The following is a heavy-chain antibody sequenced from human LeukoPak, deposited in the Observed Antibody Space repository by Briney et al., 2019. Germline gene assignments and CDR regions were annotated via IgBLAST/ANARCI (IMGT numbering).Heavy chain of an antibody. Sequence: PSETLSLTCTVSGGSISSGGYYWSWIRQHPGKGLEWIGYIYYSGSTNYNPSLKSRVTMSVDTSKNQFSLKLSSVTAADTAVYYCAGQTGKAPRYAFDIWGQGTMVTVSS. J-gene: IGHJ3*02. CDR3: AGQTGKAPRYAFDI. CDR1: GGSISSGGYY. D-gene: IGHD1-1*01. CDR2: IYYSGST. V-gene: IGHV4-61*08.